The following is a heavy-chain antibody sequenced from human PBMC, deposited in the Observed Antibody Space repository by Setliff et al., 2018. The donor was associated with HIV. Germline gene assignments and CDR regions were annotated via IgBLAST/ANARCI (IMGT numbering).Heavy chain of an antibody. CDR3: ATDCAVVGGTGSLDS. CDR2: IKQDGSEK. CDR1: GFTFSTYW. J-gene: IGHJ4*02. Sequence: HPGGSLRLSCAASGFTFSTYWMSWVRQAPGKGLEWVANIKQDGSEKNYMDSVKGRFTISRDNAKNSLYLQMNSLRVEDTAVYYCATDCAVVGGTGSLDSWGQGTLVTVSS. V-gene: IGHV3-7*05. D-gene: IGHD1-26*01.